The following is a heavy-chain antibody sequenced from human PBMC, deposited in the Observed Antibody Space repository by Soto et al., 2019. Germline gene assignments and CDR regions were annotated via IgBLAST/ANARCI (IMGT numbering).Heavy chain of an antibody. CDR3: VRQAHGLDGVAFDY. V-gene: IGHV3-64D*06. Sequence: LRLSCSASGFIFSESTIYWVRQVPGKGLEAISAVSTSGRSTYYADSVKDRFTISRDNSKNTLFLQMGSLRPEDTAIYYCVRQAHGLDGVAFDYWGQGTQVTVSS. CDR2: VSTSGRST. D-gene: IGHD2-15*01. J-gene: IGHJ4*02. CDR1: GFIFSEST.